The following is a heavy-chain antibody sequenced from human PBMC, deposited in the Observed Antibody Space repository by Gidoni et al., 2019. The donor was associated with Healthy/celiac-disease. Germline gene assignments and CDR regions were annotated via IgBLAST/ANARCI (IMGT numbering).Heavy chain of an antibody. Sequence: QVQLVQSGAEVKKPGSSVKVSCKASGGTFSSYAISWVRQAPGQGLEWMGGIIPIFGTANYAQKFQGRVTITADKSTSTAYMELSSLRSEDTAVYYCARRGKWLRSGYYYYMDVWGKGTTVTVSS. CDR2: IIPIFGTA. CDR3: ARRGKWLRSGYYYYMDV. J-gene: IGHJ6*03. V-gene: IGHV1-69*06. CDR1: GGTFSSYA. D-gene: IGHD5-12*01.